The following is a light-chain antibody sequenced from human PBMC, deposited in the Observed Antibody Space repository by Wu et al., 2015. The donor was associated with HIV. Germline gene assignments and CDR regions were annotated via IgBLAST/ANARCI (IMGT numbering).Light chain of an antibody. Sequence: EIVLTQSPATLSLSPGERATLSCRSSQSINQYLAWYQQKPGQAPRLLIYGAANRATGIPARFSGGVSGTDFTLTINSLEPEDSAVYYCQQGSLWPLTFGRGTRLKIK. CDR1: QSINQY. CDR2: GAA. V-gene: IGKV3-11*01. CDR3: QQGSLWPLT. J-gene: IGKJ5*01.